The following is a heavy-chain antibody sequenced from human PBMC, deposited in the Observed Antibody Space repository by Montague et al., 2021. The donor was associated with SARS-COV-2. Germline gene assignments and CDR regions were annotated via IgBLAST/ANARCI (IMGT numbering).Heavy chain of an antibody. Sequence: PELVNSTQTLTLTCTFSGFPLSTSGMCVSWIRQPPGKALEWLALIDWDDDKYYSTSLKTRLTISKDTSKNQVVLTMTNMDPVDTATYYCARIFDSSWPTFDYWGQGTLVTVSS. CDR3: ARIFDSSWPTFDY. CDR2: IDWDDDK. CDR1: GFPLSTSGMC. V-gene: IGHV2-70*01. J-gene: IGHJ4*02. D-gene: IGHD6-13*01.